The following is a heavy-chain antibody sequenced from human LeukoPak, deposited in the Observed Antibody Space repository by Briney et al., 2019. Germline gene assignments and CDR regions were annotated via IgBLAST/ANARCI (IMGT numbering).Heavy chain of an antibody. CDR3: AKDHRYYGSGSFDY. D-gene: IGHD3-10*01. V-gene: IGHV3-30*02. Sequence: GGPLRLSCAASGFTFSSYGMHWVRQAPGKGLEWVAFIRYDGSNKYYADSVKGRFTISRDNSKNTLYLQMNSLRAEDTAVYYCAKDHRYYGSGSFDYWGQGTLVTVSS. J-gene: IGHJ4*02. CDR1: GFTFSSYG. CDR2: IRYDGSNK.